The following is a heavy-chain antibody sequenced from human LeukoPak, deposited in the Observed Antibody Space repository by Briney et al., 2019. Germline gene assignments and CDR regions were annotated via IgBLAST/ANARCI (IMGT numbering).Heavy chain of an antibody. D-gene: IGHD3-22*01. J-gene: IGHJ5*02. CDR2: IAYDGGNK. CDR3: ARDSSPWYYYDRSGSNGFDP. Sequence: PGRSLRLSCAASGFTFSSYAIHWVRQAPGKGLEWVAVIAYDGGNKYYADSVKGRFTISRDNSKNTLFLQVNSLRAEDTAVYYCARDSSPWYYYDRSGSNGFDPWGQGTLVTVSS. V-gene: IGHV3-30-3*01. CDR1: GFTFSSYA.